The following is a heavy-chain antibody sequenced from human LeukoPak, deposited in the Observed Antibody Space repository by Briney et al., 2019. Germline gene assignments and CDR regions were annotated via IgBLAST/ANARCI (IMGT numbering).Heavy chain of an antibody. CDR3: AREGIVRTYDQ. V-gene: IGHV4-59*12. CDR2: IYYSGIT. D-gene: IGHD2/OR15-2a*01. CDR1: GDSISSYY. J-gene: IGHJ4*02. Sequence: SETLSLTCTVSGDSISSYYWYWFRQPPGKELEWIACIYYSGITHYNPSLKSRVTISLDTSKNQFSLRLSSVTATDTAVYYCAREGIVRTYDQWGQGTLVTVSS.